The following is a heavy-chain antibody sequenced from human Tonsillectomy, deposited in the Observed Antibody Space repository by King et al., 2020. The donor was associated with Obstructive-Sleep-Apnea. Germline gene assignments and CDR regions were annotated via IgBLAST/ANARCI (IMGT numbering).Heavy chain of an antibody. J-gene: IGHJ6*02. CDR3: ARPDHVYYGSASPPDV. V-gene: IGHV5-10-1*01. Sequence: QLVQSGAEVKKPGESLRISCKGSGYSFTSYWINWVRQMPGKGLEWMGAIDPRDSYTTYSPSFEGHVTMSADRSTTTAYLQWSSLEASDTATYFCARPDHVYYGSASPPDVWGQGTTVTVSS. CDR2: IDPRDSYT. CDR1: GYSFTSYW. D-gene: IGHD3-10*01.